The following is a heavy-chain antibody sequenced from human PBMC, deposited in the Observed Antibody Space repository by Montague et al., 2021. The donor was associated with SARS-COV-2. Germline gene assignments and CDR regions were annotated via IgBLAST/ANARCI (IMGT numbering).Heavy chain of an antibody. CDR2: IKSDGSNT. CDR3: ASPLWHWDLGVDY. D-gene: IGHD1-26*01. J-gene: IGHJ4*02. Sequence: SLRLSCAASGFTFSNYWMHWVRQAPGKGLVWVSRIKSDGSNTNYADFVKGRFTISRDNAKNTLFLQMNRLTVEDTAVYYCASPLWHWDLGVDYWGQGTLVTVSS. V-gene: IGHV3-74*01. CDR1: GFTFSNYW.